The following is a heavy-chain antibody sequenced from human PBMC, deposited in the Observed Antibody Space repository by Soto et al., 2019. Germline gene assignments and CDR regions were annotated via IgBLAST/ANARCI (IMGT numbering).Heavy chain of an antibody. V-gene: IGHV1-2*02. CDR2: INPKSGGT. J-gene: IGHJ5*02. CDR3: ARVAGPNNWFDP. CDR1: GYTFADYY. Sequence: QVQLVQSGAAVKQPGASVKVSCKASGYTFADYYIHWVRQAPGQGLEWMGWINPKSGGTIYAEKFQDRVTMTRDTSIKTADMELSSLTSDDTAVYYCARVAGPNNWFDPLGQGTLGPVSS.